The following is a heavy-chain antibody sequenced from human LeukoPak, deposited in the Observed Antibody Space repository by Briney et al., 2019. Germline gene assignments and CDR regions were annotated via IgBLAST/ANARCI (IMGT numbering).Heavy chain of an antibody. J-gene: IGHJ5*02. V-gene: IGHV4-4*02. D-gene: IGHD4-17*01. CDR1: GGSISSSNW. CDR2: IYHSGST. CDR3: ARDRKVTTSWFDP. Sequence: PSETLSLTCAVSGGSISSSNWWSWVRQPPGQGLEWIGEIYHSGSTNYNPSLKSRVTISVDTSKNQFSLKLSSVTAADTAVYYCARDRKVTTSWFDPWGQGTLVTVSS.